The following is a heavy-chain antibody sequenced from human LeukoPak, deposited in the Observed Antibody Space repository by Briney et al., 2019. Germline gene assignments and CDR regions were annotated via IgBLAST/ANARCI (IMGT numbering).Heavy chain of an antibody. CDR1: GGSFSGYY. D-gene: IGHD6-6*01. CDR2: INHSGST. J-gene: IGHJ5*02. CDR3: ARVAIAARRTNWFDP. V-gene: IGHV4-34*01. Sequence: SETLSLTCAVYGGSFSGYYWSWIRQPPGKGLEWIGEINHSGSTNYNPSLKSRVTISVDTSKNQFSLRLSSMTAADTAVYYCARVAIAARRTNWFDPWGQGTLVTVSS.